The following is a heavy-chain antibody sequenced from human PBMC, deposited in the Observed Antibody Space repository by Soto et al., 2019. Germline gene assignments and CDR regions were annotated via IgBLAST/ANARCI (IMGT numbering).Heavy chain of an antibody. D-gene: IGHD2-21*01. J-gene: IGHJ5*02. CDR2: IYYSGST. CDR3: AREGEEVRWFDP. CDR1: GGSVSSSSYY. Sequence: QVQLQESGPGLVKPSETLSLTCTVSGGSVSSSSYYWSWIRQPPGKGLEWIGYIYYSGSTNYNPSLKSRVTISVDTSKNQFSLKLSSVTAADTAVYYCAREGEEVRWFDPWGQGTLVTVSS. V-gene: IGHV4-61*01.